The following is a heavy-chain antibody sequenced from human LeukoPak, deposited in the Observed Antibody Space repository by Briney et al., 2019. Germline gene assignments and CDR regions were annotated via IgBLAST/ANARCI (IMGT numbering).Heavy chain of an antibody. J-gene: IGHJ4*02. CDR2: IYYSGST. D-gene: IGHD3-10*01. Sequence: SETLSLTCTVSGGSISSYYWSWIRQPPGKGLEWIGYIYYSGSTNYNPSLKSRVTISVDTSKNQFSLKLSSVTAADTAVYYCARHLRDSGSSPFDYWGQGTLVTVSS. CDR1: GGSISSYY. V-gene: IGHV4-59*08. CDR3: ARHLRDSGSSPFDY.